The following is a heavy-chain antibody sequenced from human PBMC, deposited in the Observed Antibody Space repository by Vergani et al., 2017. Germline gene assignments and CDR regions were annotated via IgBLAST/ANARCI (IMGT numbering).Heavy chain of an antibody. V-gene: IGHV3-23*01. D-gene: IGHD5-24*01. CDR3: GSGSDNYN. CDR1: GFPFRSHA. CDR2: IKNTGDST. J-gene: IGHJ4*02. Sequence: EVQLLQSEGAVVQPGGSWSLSLVASGFPFRSHAMGGVRKGHGQGLEWVSSIKNTGDSTHYADSVKGRLTISRDNSKNTLYLQMNSLRVEDTAVYYCGSGSDNYNWGQGTLVTVSS.